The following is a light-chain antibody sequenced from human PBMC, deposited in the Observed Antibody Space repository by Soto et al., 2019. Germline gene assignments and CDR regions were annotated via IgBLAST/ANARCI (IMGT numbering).Light chain of an antibody. CDR3: QSYASRLSGHVV. J-gene: IGLJ2*01. CDR2: GNS. CDR1: SSNIGAGYD. V-gene: IGLV1-40*01. Sequence: QSVLTQPPSVSGAPGQRVTISCTGSSSNIGAGYDVHWYQQLPGTAPKLLIYGNSNRPSGVPNRFSGSKSGTSTSLAITGLQAEDEADDSCQSYASRLSGHVVFGGGTKLTVL.